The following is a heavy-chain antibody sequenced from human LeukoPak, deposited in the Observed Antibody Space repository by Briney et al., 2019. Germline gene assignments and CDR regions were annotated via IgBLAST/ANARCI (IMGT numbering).Heavy chain of an antibody. Sequence: PGGSLRLSCAASGFIASGHYMSWVRQAPGEGLEWVSLIYTSGTTTYADSVKGRFTISRDPSKNTLFLQMNRLRVEDAAVYYCARDKPGFLEGDMDVWGIGTTVTVSS. CDR3: ARDKPGFLEGDMDV. D-gene: IGHD3-3*01. CDR2: IYTSGTT. CDR1: GFIASGHY. J-gene: IGHJ6*03. V-gene: IGHV3-53*01.